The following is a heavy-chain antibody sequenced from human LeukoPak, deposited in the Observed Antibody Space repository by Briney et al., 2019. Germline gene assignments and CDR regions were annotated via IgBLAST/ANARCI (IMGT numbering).Heavy chain of an antibody. CDR1: GGSISSGGYS. Sequence: SQTLSLTCAVSGGSISSGGYSWSWIRQPPGKGLEWIGYIYHSGSTYYNPSLKSRVTISVDRSKNQFSLKLSSVTAADTAVYYCARASDSSGWAFDPWGQGTLVTVSS. CDR3: ARASDSSGWAFDP. CDR2: IYHSGST. V-gene: IGHV4-30-2*01. J-gene: IGHJ5*02. D-gene: IGHD6-19*01.